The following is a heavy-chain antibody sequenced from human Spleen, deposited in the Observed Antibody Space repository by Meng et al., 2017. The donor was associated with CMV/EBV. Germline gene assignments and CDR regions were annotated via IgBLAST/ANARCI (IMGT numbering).Heavy chain of an antibody. D-gene: IGHD2-2*02. CDR3: ARIRYCSSTSCYRHHHSYYYYYYGMDV. J-gene: IGHJ6*02. Sequence: WVRQPPGKGLEWIGEIYHSGSTNYNPSLKSRVTISVDKSKNQFSLKLSSVTAADTAVYYCARIRYCSSTSCYRHHHSYYYYYYGMDVWGQGTTVTVSS. V-gene: IGHV4-4*02. CDR2: IYHSGST.